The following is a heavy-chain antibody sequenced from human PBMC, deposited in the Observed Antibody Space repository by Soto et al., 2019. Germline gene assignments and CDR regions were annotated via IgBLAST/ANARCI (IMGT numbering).Heavy chain of an antibody. CDR3: ARGVRSSFFDP. V-gene: IGHV4-61*08. CDR1: GGSISSGAYF. D-gene: IGHD3-16*02. CDR2: INYSGST. J-gene: IGHJ5*02. Sequence: SETLSLTCTVSGGSISSGAYFWNWIRQSPGKGLEWIGEINYSGSTNYNPSLKSRVTISVDTSKNQFSLKLSSVTAADTAVYYCARGVRSSFFDPWGQGTLVTVSS.